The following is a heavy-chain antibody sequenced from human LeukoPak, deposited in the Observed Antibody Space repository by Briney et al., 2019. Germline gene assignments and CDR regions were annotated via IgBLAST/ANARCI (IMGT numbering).Heavy chain of an antibody. CDR1: GWSFNDYY. D-gene: IGHD2-2*01. Sequence: SETLSLTCAVYGWSFNDYYWNWIRQPPGKGLEWIGEINARGDTNYNPSLKSRVTISVDTSKKQFSLRLTSMIAADAALYYCARGQVPAARGYNWFDPWGQGTLVTVSP. CDR2: INARGDT. V-gene: IGHV4-34*01. J-gene: IGHJ5*02. CDR3: ARGQVPAARGYNWFDP.